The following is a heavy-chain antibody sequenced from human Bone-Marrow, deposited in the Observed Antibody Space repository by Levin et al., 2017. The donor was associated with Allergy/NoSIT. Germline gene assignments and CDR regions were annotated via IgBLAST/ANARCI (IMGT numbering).Heavy chain of an antibody. CDR3: SSRSTSLVGYYYYDF. CDR1: AGSINSGGYY. J-gene: IGHJ4*02. D-gene: IGHD2-2*01. CDR2: ISYSGTT. V-gene: IGHV4-31*03. Sequence: PSETLSLTCTVSAGSINSGGYYWNWIRERPGKGLEWIGYISYSGTTDYNPSLQSRVTISGDAAKNQFSLKLTSVTDADTALYYCSSRSTSLVGYYYYDFWGQGILVTVSS.